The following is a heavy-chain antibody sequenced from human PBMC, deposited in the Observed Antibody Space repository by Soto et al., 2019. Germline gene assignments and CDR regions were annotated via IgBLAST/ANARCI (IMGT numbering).Heavy chain of an antibody. J-gene: IGHJ6*02. CDR2: ISGSGGST. V-gene: IGHV3-23*01. D-gene: IGHD5-12*01. Sequence: GGSLRLSCAASGFTFSSYAMSWVRQAPGKGLEWVSAISGSGGSTYYADSVKGRFTISRDNSKNTLYLQMNSLRAEDTAVYYCAKGGAYSGYRNPREGPSMDVWGQGTTVTVSS. CDR3: AKGGAYSGYRNPREGPSMDV. CDR1: GFTFSSYA.